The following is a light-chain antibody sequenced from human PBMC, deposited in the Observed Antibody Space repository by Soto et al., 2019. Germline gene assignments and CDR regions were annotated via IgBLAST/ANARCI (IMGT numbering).Light chain of an antibody. CDR1: QSISDT. Sequence: ETVMTQSPATLSVSPGGRATLSCRASQSISDTLAWYQQKPGQAPRLLIHGASTRATGFPARFSGSGSGTEFTLTISSLKSEDFEVYYCQHYVSPPITFGQGTRLEIK. V-gene: IGKV3-15*01. CDR3: QHYVSPPIT. J-gene: IGKJ5*01. CDR2: GAS.